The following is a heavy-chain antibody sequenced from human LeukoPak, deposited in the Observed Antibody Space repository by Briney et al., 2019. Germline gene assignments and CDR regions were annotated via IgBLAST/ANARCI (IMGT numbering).Heavy chain of an antibody. V-gene: IGHV4-4*02. CDR3: ASAQSIAAAGVWFDP. Sequence: PSETLSLTCAVSGGSISSSNWWSWVSQPPGKGLEWIGEIYHSGSTNYNPSLKSRVTISVDKSKNQFSLKLSSVTAADTAVYYCASAQSIAAAGVWFDPWGQGTLVTVSS. D-gene: IGHD6-13*01. CDR1: GGSISSSNW. J-gene: IGHJ5*02. CDR2: IYHSGST.